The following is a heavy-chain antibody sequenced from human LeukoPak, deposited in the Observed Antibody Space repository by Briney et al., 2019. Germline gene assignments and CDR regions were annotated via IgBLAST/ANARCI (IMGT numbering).Heavy chain of an antibody. CDR3: ARAVGVLNGMDV. CDR1: GGTFSSYA. J-gene: IGHJ6*04. Sequence: SVKVSCKASGGTFSSYAISWVRQAPGQGLEWMGGIIPIFGTANYAQKFQGRVTITTDESTSTAYMELSSLRSEDTAVCYCARAVGVLNGMDVWGKGTTVTVSS. V-gene: IGHV1-69*05. CDR2: IIPIFGTA. D-gene: IGHD2-8*02.